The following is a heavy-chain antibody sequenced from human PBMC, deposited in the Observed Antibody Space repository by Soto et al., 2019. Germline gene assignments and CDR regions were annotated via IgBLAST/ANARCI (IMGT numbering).Heavy chain of an antibody. D-gene: IGHD3-3*01. Sequence: TGGSLRLSCAASGFTFSSYAMSWVRQAPGKGLEWVSAITSNGGSTYHADSVKGRFTTSRDSSKNTLYLQMNSLRAEDTAVYYCATYDFGSSYSRDYWGQGTLVTVSS. CDR1: GFTFSSYA. V-gene: IGHV3-23*01. J-gene: IGHJ4*01. CDR2: ITSNGGST. CDR3: ATYDFGSSYSRDY.